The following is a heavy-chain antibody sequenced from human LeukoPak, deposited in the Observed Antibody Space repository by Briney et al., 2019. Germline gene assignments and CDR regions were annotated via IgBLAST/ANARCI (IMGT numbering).Heavy chain of an antibody. D-gene: IGHD2-15*01. V-gene: IGHV4-38-2*01. CDR1: GYSISRAFH. Sequence: SETLSFTCAGSGYSISRAFHWGWVRQSPGKGLECLGNIFHTGTTYYNPSLKSRLTISLDTSKNQFSLKLDSVTAADTAVYYCARAGPFCSGGSCYFDSWGQGTLVTVSS. CDR3: ARAGPFCSGGSCYFDS. CDR2: IFHTGTT. J-gene: IGHJ4*02.